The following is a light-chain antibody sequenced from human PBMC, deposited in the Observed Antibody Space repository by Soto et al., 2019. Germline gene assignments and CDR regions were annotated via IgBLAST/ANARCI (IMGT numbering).Light chain of an antibody. CDR2: EVY. J-gene: IGLJ1*01. CDR3: SSFTSSSLYV. Sequence: QSALTQPASVSGSRGQSITISCTGTSSDVGGYNYVSWYQQHPGKAPKLMVYEVYNRPSGVSSRFSGSKSGNTASLTISGLQAEDEAVYYCSSFTSSSLYVFGTGTKVTVL. CDR1: SSDVGGYNY. V-gene: IGLV2-14*01.